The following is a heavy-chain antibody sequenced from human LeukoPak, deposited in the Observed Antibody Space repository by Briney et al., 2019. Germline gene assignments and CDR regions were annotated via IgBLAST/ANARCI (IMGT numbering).Heavy chain of an antibody. CDR2: IYHSGST. CDR3: ARAGDSGGWFDP. D-gene: IGHD2-15*01. Sequence: SETLSLTCAVYGGSFSGYYWSWIRQPPGKGLEWIGEIYHSGSTNYNPSLKSRVTISVDKSENQFSLKLSSVTAADTAVYYCARAGDSGGWFDPWGQGTLVTVSS. V-gene: IGHV4-34*01. CDR1: GGSFSGYY. J-gene: IGHJ5*02.